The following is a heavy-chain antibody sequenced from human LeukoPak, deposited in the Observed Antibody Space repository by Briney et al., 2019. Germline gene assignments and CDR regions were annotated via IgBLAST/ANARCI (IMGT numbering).Heavy chain of an antibody. Sequence: KPSETLSLTCVVSGYSITNGYYWGWIRQPPGKGLEWIGNIHHSGTTYQNASLKSRVTISVDTSKNQFSLKLSSVTAADTAVYYCARLKGRELIDYWGQGTLVTVSS. CDR2: IHHSGTT. V-gene: IGHV4-38-2*01. CDR1: GYSITNGYY. J-gene: IGHJ4*02. CDR3: ARLKGRELIDY. D-gene: IGHD5-24*01.